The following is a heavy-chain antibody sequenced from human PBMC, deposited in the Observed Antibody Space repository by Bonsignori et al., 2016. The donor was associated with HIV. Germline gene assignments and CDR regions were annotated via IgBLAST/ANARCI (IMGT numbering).Heavy chain of an antibody. D-gene: IGHD6-6*01. Sequence: GSLKISCAASGFTFSSYAMHWVRQAPGKGLEWVAVISYDGSNKYYADSVKGRFTISRDNSKNTLYLQMNSLRAEDTAVYYCARDRYSSSSLDYWGQGTLVTVSS. CDR3: ARDRYSSSSLDY. CDR1: GFTFSSYA. CDR2: ISYDGSNK. V-gene: IGHV3-30-3*01. J-gene: IGHJ4*02.